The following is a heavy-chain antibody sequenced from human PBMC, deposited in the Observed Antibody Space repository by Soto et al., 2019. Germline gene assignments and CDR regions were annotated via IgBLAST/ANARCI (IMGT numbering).Heavy chain of an antibody. V-gene: IGHV1-18*01. D-gene: IGHD3-10*01. Sequence: QVQLVQSGGEVKKPGASVKVSCKASGYTFTNYGISWVRQAPGQGLEWMGWINVYNGNTKYAQKVQGRVTMTTDTATSTAYMERRSLRSDDTAVYYSARGVGSESYYNQYNWCDPWGQGTLVTVSS. CDR1: GYTFTNYG. CDR3: ARGVGSESYYNQYNWCDP. J-gene: IGHJ5*02. CDR2: INVYNGNT.